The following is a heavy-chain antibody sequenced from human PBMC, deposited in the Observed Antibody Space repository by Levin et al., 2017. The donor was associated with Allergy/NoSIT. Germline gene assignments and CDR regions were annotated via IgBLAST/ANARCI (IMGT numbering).Heavy chain of an antibody. CDR2: ISWNSGSI. Sequence: GGSLRLSCAASGFTFDDYAMHWVRQAPGKGLEWVSGISWNSGSIGYADSVKGRFTISRDNAKNSLYLQMNSLRAEDTALYYCAKGGWNPKEHYYYYGMDVWGQGTTVTVSS. V-gene: IGHV3-9*01. CDR3: AKGGWNPKEHYYYYGMDV. J-gene: IGHJ6*02. CDR1: GFTFDDYA. D-gene: IGHD1-1*01.